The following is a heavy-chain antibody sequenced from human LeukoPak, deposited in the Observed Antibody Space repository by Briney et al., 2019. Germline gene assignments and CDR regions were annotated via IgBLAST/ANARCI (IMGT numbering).Heavy chain of an antibody. CDR3: ARELLLHLRNIVVVPAAMGY. J-gene: IGHJ4*02. V-gene: IGHV1-3*01. Sequence: ASVKVSCKASGYTFTIYAMHWVRQAPGQRREWMGWINAGNGNTKYSQKFQGRVTITRDTSASTAYMELSSLRSEDTAVYYCARELLLHLRNIVVVPAAMGYWGQGTLVTVSS. CDR2: INAGNGNT. CDR1: GYTFTIYA. D-gene: IGHD2-2*01.